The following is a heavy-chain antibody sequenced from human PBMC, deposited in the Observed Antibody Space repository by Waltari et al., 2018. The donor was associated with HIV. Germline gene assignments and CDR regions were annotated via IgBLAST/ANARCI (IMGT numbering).Heavy chain of an antibody. Sequence: QVQLVESVGGVVQPGRSLRLSCAASGFSFSTYGMHWVRQAPGKGLEWVAGISYDGSNKYYADSVKGRFTISRDNSKNTLYLQMNSLRAEDTAVYYCAKDKGGVTYIFDYWGQGTLVTVSS. V-gene: IGHV3-30*18. CDR1: GFSFSTYG. J-gene: IGHJ4*02. CDR3: AKDKGGVTYIFDY. CDR2: ISYDGSNK. D-gene: IGHD1-1*01.